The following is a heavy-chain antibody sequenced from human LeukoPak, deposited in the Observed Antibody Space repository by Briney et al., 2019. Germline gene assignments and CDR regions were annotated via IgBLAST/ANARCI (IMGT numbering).Heavy chain of an antibody. Sequence: SQTLSLTCTVAGGSISSGSYCWSWIRQPAGKGLEWIGRIYTGGSTNYNPSLKSRVTISIDTSKNQFSLTLTSVTAPDTAVYYCARETRDYPGWFDPWGQGTLVTVSS. CDR3: ARETRDYPGWFDP. D-gene: IGHD4-17*01. V-gene: IGHV4-61*02. CDR1: GGSISSGSYC. J-gene: IGHJ5*02. CDR2: IYTGGST.